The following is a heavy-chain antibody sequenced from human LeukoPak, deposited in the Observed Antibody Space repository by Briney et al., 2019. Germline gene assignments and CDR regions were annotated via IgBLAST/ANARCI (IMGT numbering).Heavy chain of an antibody. CDR3: ARGLPSVAGTDGY. V-gene: IGHV4-39*07. CDR2: FFYSGST. Sequence: SETLSLTCTVSGGSISVYYWGWIRQPPGKGLEWIGSFFYSGSTYYNPSLKSRVTVSADTSKNQFSLRLSSVTAADTAVYYCARGLPSVAGTDGYWGQGTLVTVSS. J-gene: IGHJ4*02. D-gene: IGHD6-19*01. CDR1: GGSISVYY.